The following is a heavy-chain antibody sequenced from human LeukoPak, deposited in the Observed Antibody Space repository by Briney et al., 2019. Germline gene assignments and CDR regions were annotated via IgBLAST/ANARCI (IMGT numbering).Heavy chain of an antibody. CDR3: ARDRWLGDSSGVFDY. Sequence: ASVKVSCKASGYTFIGYYMHWVRQAPGQGLEWMGWINPNSGGTNYAQKFQGRVTMTRDTSISTAYMELSRLRSDDTAVYYCARDRWLGDSSGVFDYWGQGTLVTVSS. CDR1: GYTFIGYY. J-gene: IGHJ4*02. CDR2: INPNSGGT. V-gene: IGHV1-2*02. D-gene: IGHD3-22*01.